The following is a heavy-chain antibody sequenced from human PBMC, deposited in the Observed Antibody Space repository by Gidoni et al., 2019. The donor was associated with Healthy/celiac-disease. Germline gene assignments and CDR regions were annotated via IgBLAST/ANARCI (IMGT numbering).Heavy chain of an antibody. CDR1: GLTFSRYG. CDR3: ARGNGDGWFDP. Sequence: QVQLVESGGGVVQPGRALRLSCSASGLTFSRYGMHCVRQAPGKGLGGVAVIWYYESNTYYADSVKGRFTISRDNSKNTLYLQMNSLRAEDTAVYYCARGNGDGWFDPWGQGTLVTVSS. CDR2: IWYYESNT. V-gene: IGHV3-33*01. D-gene: IGHD1-1*01. J-gene: IGHJ5*02.